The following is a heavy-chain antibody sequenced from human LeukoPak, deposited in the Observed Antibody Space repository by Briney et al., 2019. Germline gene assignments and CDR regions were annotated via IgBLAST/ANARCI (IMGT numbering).Heavy chain of an antibody. J-gene: IGHJ4*02. CDR3: ARGDPEHYDSSGYYYPFDY. D-gene: IGHD3-22*01. CDR2: IYYSGST. CDR1: GGSISSSSYY. V-gene: IGHV4-39*07. Sequence: PSETLSLTCTVSGGSISSSSYYWGWIRQPPGKGLEWIGSIYYSGSTYYNPSLRSRVTISVDTSKNQFSLKLSSVTAADTAVYYCARGDPEHYDSSGYYYPFDYWGQGTLVTVSS.